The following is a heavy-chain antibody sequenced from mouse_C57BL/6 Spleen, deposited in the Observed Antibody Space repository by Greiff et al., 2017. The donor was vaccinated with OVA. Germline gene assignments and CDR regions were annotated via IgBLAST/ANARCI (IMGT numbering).Heavy chain of an antibody. V-gene: IGHV1-18*01. CDR3: ARSFYCSSSVWDY. CDR2: INPNNGGT. D-gene: IGHD1-1*01. Sequence: EVQLQQSGPGLVKPGPSVTIPCKASGYSFTDYNMGWVHQRPGKSLEWIGDINPNNGGTIYNQKFKGKATLTVDKSSSTDYMKLSSLTSEDTAVYYCARSFYCSSSVWDYWGQGTSVTVSS. CDR1: GYSFTDYN. J-gene: IGHJ4*01.